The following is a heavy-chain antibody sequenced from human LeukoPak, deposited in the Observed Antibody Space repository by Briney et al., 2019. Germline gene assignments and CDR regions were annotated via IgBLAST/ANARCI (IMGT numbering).Heavy chain of an antibody. CDR2: ISYDGSNK. Sequence: GGSLRLSCAASGFTFSSYAMHWVRQAPGKGLEWVAVISYDGSNKYYADSVKGRFTISRDNSKNTLYLQMNSLRAEDTAVYYCARDEAYYDHLFDYWGQGTLVTVSS. V-gene: IGHV3-30*04. CDR1: GFTFSSYA. D-gene: IGHD5-12*01. CDR3: ARDEAYYDHLFDY. J-gene: IGHJ4*02.